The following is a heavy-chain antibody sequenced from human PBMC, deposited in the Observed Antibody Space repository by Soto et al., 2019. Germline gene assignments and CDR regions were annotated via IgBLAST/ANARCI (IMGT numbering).Heavy chain of an antibody. CDR2: IYWDDDK. CDR1: GFPLSTSGVG. Sequence: GSGPKLVNPTQTFTLTCTLSGFPLSTSGVGVGWIRQPPGKALEWLALIYWDDDKRYSPSLKSRLTITKDTSKNQVVLTMTNMDPVDTATYYCAHSSSGWALDYWGQGTLVTVSS. J-gene: IGHJ4*02. CDR3: AHSSSGWALDY. D-gene: IGHD6-19*01. V-gene: IGHV2-5*02.